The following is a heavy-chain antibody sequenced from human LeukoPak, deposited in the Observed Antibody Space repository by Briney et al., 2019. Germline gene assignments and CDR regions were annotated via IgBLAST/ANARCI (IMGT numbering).Heavy chain of an antibody. V-gene: IGHV3-23*01. J-gene: IGHJ4*02. CDR3: ATLYDFPSDF. CDR1: GFTFSSYA. Sequence: PGGSLRLSCAASGFTFSSYAMSWVRQAPGKGLEWVSAISGSGGSTYYADSVKGRFIISRDNSKNTLFLQLNSLRPEDTAVYYCATLYDFPSDFWGQGTLVTVSS. D-gene: IGHD3-3*01. CDR2: ISGSGGST.